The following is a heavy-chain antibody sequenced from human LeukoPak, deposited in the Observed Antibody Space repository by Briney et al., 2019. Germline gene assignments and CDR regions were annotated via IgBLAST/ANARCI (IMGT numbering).Heavy chain of an antibody. Sequence: PGGSLRLSCAASGFTFSKYWMNWVRQAPGEGLEWVADIKQDGSEKYYVDSVKGRFTISRDNAKNSLYLQMNSLRAEDTAVYYCARVDYWGQGTLVTVSS. J-gene: IGHJ4*02. CDR1: GFTFSKYW. V-gene: IGHV3-7*01. CDR3: ARVDY. CDR2: IKQDGSEK.